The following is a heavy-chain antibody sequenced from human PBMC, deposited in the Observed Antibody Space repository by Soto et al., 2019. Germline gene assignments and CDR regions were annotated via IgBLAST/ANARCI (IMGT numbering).Heavy chain of an antibody. CDR2: IYWNDDK. Sequence: QITLKESGPTLVKPTQTLTLTCTFSGFSLSTSGVVVGWVRQPPGKALEWLGFIYWNDDKRYSPSLKSRLTITQDASTNHVVLTMTNMDPVDTATYYCVHKAVAQSIDYWGQGTLVTVSS. J-gene: IGHJ4*02. D-gene: IGHD6-19*01. CDR1: GFSLSTSGVV. V-gene: IGHV2-5*01. CDR3: VHKAVAQSIDY.